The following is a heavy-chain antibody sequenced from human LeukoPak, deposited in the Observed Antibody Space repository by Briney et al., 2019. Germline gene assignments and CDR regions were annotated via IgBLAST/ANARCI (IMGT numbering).Heavy chain of an antibody. V-gene: IGHV4-59*01. CDR2: IYYSGST. Sequence: SETLSLTCTVSGGSISSYYWSWIRQPPGKGLEWIGYIYYSGSTNYNPSLKSRVTISVDTSKNQFSLKLSSVTAADTAVYYCARDRYYYYGMDVWGQETTVTVSS. CDR1: GGSISSYY. CDR3: ARDRYYYYGMDV. J-gene: IGHJ6*02.